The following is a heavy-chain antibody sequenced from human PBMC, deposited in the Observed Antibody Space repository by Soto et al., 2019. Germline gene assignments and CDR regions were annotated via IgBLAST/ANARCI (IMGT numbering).Heavy chain of an antibody. V-gene: IGHV3-30*18. D-gene: IGHD4-17*01. J-gene: IGHJ1*01. CDR2: ISYDGSNK. CDR1: GFTFSSYG. CDR3: AKGQATVVTPGYFQY. Sequence: QVQLVESGGGVVQPGRSLRLSCAASGFTFSSYGMHWVRQAPGKGLEWVAVISYDGSNKYYADSVKGRFTISRDNSKNTLYLQMNSLRAEDTAVYYCAKGQATVVTPGYFQYWGQGTLVTVSS.